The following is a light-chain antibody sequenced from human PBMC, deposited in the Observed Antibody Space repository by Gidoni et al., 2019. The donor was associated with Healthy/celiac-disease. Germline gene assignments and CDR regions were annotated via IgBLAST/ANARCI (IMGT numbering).Light chain of an antibody. CDR3: SSYTSSSTLYV. Sequence: QSALPQPPSVSGSPVQSITISCTGTSSDVGGYNYVSWYQQHPGKSPKLMIYDVSNRPSGVSNRFSGSKSGNTAALTISGLQAEDEADYYCSSYTSSSTLYVFGTGTKVTVL. V-gene: IGLV2-14*03. J-gene: IGLJ1*01. CDR1: SSDVGGYNY. CDR2: DVS.